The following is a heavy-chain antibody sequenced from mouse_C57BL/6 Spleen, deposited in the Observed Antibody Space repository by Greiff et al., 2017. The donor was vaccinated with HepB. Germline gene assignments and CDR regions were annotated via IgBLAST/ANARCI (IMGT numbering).Heavy chain of an antibody. Sequence: VQLQQPGAELVMPGASVKLSCKASGYTFTSYWMHWVEQRPGQGLEWIGEIDPSDSYTNYNQKFKGKSTLTVDKSSSTAYMQLSSLTAEDSAVYYCARRAPYWYFDVWGTGTTVTVSS. CDR3: ARRAPYWYFDV. CDR1: GYTFTSYW. D-gene: IGHD3-1*01. CDR2: IDPSDSYT. J-gene: IGHJ1*03. V-gene: IGHV1-69*01.